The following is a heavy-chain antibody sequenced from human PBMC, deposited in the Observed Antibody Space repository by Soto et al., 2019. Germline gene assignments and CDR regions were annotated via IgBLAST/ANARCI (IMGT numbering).Heavy chain of an antibody. V-gene: IGHV1-18*01. CDR2: ISAYNGNT. CDR3: ARTPNYYDFWSGYYTNYYYGMDV. D-gene: IGHD3-3*01. CDR1: GYTFTSYG. Sequence: VKVSCKASGYTFTSYGISWVRQAPGQGLEWMGWISAYNGNTNYAQKLQGRVTMTTDTSTSTAYMELRSLRSDDTAVYYCARTPNYYDFWSGYYTNYYYGMDVWGQGTTVTVSS. J-gene: IGHJ6*02.